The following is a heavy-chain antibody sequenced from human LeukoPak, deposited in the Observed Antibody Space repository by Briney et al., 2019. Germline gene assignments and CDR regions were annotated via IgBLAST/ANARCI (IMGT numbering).Heavy chain of an antibody. V-gene: IGHV4-34*01. D-gene: IGHD2-2*01. CDR1: GGSFSGYY. CDR3: ARDSVAVPAARPFDP. J-gene: IGHJ5*02. Sequence: SETLSLTCAVYGGSFSGYYWSWLRQPPGKGLEWIGEINHSGSTNYNPSLKSRVTISVDTSKNQFSLKLSSVTAADTAVYYCARDSVAVPAARPFDPWGQGTLVTVSS. CDR2: INHSGST.